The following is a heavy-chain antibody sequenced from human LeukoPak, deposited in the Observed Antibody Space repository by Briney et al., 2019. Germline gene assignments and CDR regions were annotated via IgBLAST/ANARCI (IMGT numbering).Heavy chain of an antibody. CDR2: SNPSGGST. CDR1: GDTFTTDY. D-gene: IGHD4-17*01. J-gene: IGHJ5*02. CDR3: ARCIPLYGDYDHVKWFDP. V-gene: IGHV1-46*01. Sequence: ASMKVSCKASGDTFTTDYIHWVRQGPRQGPEWMGVSNPSGGSTTNAQKFQGRVTMTRDTSTSTVYMELSSLRSEDTAVYYCARCIPLYGDYDHVKWFDPWGQGTLVTVSS.